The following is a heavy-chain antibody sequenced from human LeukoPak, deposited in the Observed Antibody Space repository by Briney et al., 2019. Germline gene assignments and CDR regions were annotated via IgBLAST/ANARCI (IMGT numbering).Heavy chain of an antibody. Sequence: GGSLRLSCAASGFTFSSYAMHWVRQAPGKGLEWVAVISYDGSNKYYADSVKGRFTISRDNSKNTLYLQMNSLRAEDTAVYYCARGGGSYGHWGQGTLVTVSS. CDR3: ARGGGSYGH. V-gene: IGHV3-30*04. J-gene: IGHJ4*02. CDR1: GFTFSSYA. D-gene: IGHD1-26*01. CDR2: ISYDGSNK.